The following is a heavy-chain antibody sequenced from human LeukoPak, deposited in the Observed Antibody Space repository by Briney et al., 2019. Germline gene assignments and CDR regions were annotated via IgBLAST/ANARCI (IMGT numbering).Heavy chain of an antibody. D-gene: IGHD5-12*01. CDR2: IYNSET. CDR3: AGEVPRGFRFDY. J-gene: IGHJ4*02. CDR1: GXSISSYY. V-gene: IGHV4-59*08. Sequence: SETLSLTCTVSGXSISSYYWSWIRQSPGKGLEWIAYIYNSETTYNPSLKSRVTISVDTSKSQFSLKLSSVTAADTAIYYCAGEVPRGFRFDYWGQGSLVTVSS.